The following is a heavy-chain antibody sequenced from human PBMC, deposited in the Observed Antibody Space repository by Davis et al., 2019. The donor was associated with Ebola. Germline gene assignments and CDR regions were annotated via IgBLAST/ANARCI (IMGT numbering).Heavy chain of an antibody. CDR3: ARHVFDFDMAFDY. D-gene: IGHD2-21*01. CDR2: IDPSDSYT. CDR1: GYSFTSYW. Sequence: GESLKISCKGSGYSFTSYWISWVRQMPGKGLEWMGRIDPSDSYTNYSPSFQGHVTISAEKSSNTAYLQWSSLKASDTAMYYCARHVFDFDMAFDYWGQGTLVTVSS. J-gene: IGHJ4*02. V-gene: IGHV5-10-1*01.